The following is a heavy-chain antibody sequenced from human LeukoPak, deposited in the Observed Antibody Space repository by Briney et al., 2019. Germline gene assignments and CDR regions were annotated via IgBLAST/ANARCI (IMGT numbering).Heavy chain of an antibody. CDR2: IYSGGST. CDR1: GFTVSSNY. J-gene: IGHJ3*02. Sequence: HPGGSLRLSCAASGFTVSSNYMSWVRQAPGKGLEWVSVIYSGGSTYYADSVKGRFTISRDNAKNTLYLQMNSLRAEDTAVYYCARAGEGGSYYEQRAFDIWGQGTMVTVSS. D-gene: IGHD1-26*01. V-gene: IGHV3-53*05. CDR3: ARAGEGGSYYEQRAFDI.